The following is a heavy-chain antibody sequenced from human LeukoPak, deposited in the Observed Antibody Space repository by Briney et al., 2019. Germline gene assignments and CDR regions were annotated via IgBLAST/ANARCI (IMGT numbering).Heavy chain of an antibody. Sequence: GGSLRLSCVASGFTFCNYNMNWVRQAPGRGREWVSSICGTRWYINYAGSVKGRLSISRDNAQNSLYLQTNSLRAEDTAVYYCSRVPSWKGYMDVWGKGTTVTVSS. CDR1: GFTFCNYN. D-gene: IGHD1-1*01. CDR2: ICGTRWYI. V-gene: IGHV3-21*01. J-gene: IGHJ6*03. CDR3: SRVPSWKGYMDV.